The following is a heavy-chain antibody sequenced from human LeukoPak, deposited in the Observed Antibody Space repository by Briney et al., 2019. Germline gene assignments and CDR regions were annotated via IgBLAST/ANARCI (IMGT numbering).Heavy chain of an antibody. D-gene: IGHD7-27*01. CDR1: GGSMSSYY. Sequence: SETLSLTCTVSGGSMSSYYWSWIRQPPGKGLEWIGYIYYSGRTNYNPSLKSRVTISLDTSKNQFSLKLRSVTAADTAVYYCARAAWGYAFDIWGQGTMVTVSS. CDR2: IYYSGRT. V-gene: IGHV4-59*01. CDR3: ARAAWGYAFDI. J-gene: IGHJ3*02.